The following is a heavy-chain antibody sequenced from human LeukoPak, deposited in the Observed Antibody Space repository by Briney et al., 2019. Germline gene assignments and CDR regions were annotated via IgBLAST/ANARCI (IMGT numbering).Heavy chain of an antibody. Sequence: SSETLSLTCTDSGGSISSGSYYWSWIRQPAGKGLEWIGRIYTSGSTNYNPSLKSRVTISVDTSKNQFSLKLSSVTAADTAVYYCARGYYYMDVWGKGTTVTISS. V-gene: IGHV4-61*02. CDR2: IYTSGST. CDR1: GGSISSGSYY. J-gene: IGHJ6*03. CDR3: ARGYYYMDV.